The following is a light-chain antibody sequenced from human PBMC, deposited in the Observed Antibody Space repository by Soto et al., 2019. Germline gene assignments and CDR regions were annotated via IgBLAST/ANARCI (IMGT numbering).Light chain of an antibody. V-gene: IGLV2-11*01. CDR3: CSYAGSFTFV. CDR2: DVN. CDR1: STNVGNYIY. Sequence: QSALTQPRSVSGSPGQSVTISCTGTSTNVGNYIYVSWYQHHPGKAPKLMIYDVNKRPSGVPDRFSGSKSDNTASLTISGLQAEDEADYYCCSYAGSFTFVFGTGTQLTVL. J-gene: IGLJ1*01.